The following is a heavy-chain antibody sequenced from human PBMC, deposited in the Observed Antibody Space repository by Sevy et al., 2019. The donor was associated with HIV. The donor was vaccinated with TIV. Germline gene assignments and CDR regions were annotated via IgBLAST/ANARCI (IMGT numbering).Heavy chain of an antibody. CDR1: GYNFNTYG. J-gene: IGHJ4*02. D-gene: IGHD3-22*01. Sequence: GSVKVSCKASGYNFNTYGITWVRQAPGQGLERAGWIGVNNGKTNYAARLQARISMTADISTSTVYMELRTLTSDDTVMYFCARDSYYYDMHSSYRPPDYWGQGTLVTVSS. CDR2: IGVNNGKT. CDR3: ARDSYYYDMHSSYRPPDY. V-gene: IGHV1-18*01.